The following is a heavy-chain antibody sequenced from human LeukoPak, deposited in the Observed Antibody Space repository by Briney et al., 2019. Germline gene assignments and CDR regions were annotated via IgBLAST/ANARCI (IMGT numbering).Heavy chain of an antibody. V-gene: IGHV3-53*01. Sequence: GGSLRLSCAASGFTVSSNYMSWVRQAPGKGLEWVSVIYSGGSTFYADSVKGRFTISRDKSKNTPYLQMNSLRAEDTAVYYCARLYCSGGSCYSYYYYYMDVWGKGTTVTVSS. J-gene: IGHJ6*03. D-gene: IGHD2-15*01. CDR3: ARLYCSGGSCYSYYYYYMDV. CDR1: GFTVSSNY. CDR2: IYSGGST.